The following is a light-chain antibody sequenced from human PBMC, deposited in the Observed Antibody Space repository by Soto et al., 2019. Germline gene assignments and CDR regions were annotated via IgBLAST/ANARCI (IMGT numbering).Light chain of an antibody. CDR3: SSYTSSSPYVV. V-gene: IGLV2-14*01. J-gene: IGLJ2*01. CDR2: DVS. CDR1: SSDVGGYNY. Sequence: QSALTQPASVSGSPGQSITISCTGTSSDVGGYNYVSWYQQHPGKAPKLMIYDVSNRPSGVSNRFSGSKSGNTASLTISGLQAEDEADYYCSSYTSSSPYVVFGRGTKVTVL.